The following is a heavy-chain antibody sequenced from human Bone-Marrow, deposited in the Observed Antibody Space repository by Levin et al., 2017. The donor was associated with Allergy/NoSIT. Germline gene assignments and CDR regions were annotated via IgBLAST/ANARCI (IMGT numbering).Heavy chain of an antibody. CDR2: IHSGGRK. J-gene: IGHJ4*02. CDR1: GFTISTNY. V-gene: IGHV3-66*01. Sequence: PGGSLRLSCAASGFTISTNYMSWVRQVPGKGLEWVSIIHSGGRKNYADSVKGRFTISRDNYNNPLYLQMNSLRGEDTAIYYCARDDVVATNHWGQGTLVIVSS. CDR3: ARDDVVATNH. D-gene: IGHD5-12*01.